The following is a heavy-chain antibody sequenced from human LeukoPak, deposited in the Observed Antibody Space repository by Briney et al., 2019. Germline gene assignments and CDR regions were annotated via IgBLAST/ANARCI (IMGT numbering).Heavy chain of an antibody. D-gene: IGHD6-6*01. J-gene: IGHJ4*02. CDR1: GFTFSNAW. Sequence: GGSLRLSCAASGFTFSNAWMNWVRQAPGKGLEWVGRIKSKTDGGTADYAAPVKGRFTVSRDDSKNTLYLQMNSLKTEDTAVYYCTTDQAARLPRGYWGQGTLVTVSS. CDR2: IKSKTDGGTA. V-gene: IGHV3-15*07. CDR3: TTDQAARLPRGY.